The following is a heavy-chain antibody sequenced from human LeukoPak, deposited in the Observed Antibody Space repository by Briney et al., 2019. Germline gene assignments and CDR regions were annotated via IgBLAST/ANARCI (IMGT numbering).Heavy chain of an antibody. CDR3: AGVRGVYGSGSYYFDY. CDR2: ISSSSSYT. V-gene: IGHV3-11*05. CDR1: GFTSSDYY. J-gene: IGHJ4*02. Sequence: GGSLRLSCAASGFTSSDYYMSWIRQAPGEGLECVSFISSSSSYTNYADSVKGRFTITRDNAKNSLYLQMDSLRAEDTAVYYCAGVRGVYGSGSYYFDYWGQGTLVTVSS. D-gene: IGHD3-10*01.